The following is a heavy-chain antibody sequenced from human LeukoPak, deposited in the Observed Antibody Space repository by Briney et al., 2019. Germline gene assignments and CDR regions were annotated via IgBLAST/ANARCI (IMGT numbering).Heavy chain of an antibody. D-gene: IGHD3-10*01. V-gene: IGHV3-53*01. CDR1: GFTVSSNY. CDR2: LYSGGST. J-gene: IGHJ4*02. CDR3: ARDHEGFGELDY. Sequence: GGSLILSCAASGFTVSSNYMSWVRQAPGKGLEWVSVLYSGGSTYYADSVKGRFTISRDNSKNTLYLQMNSLRDEDTAVYYCARDHEGFGELDYWGLGTLVTVSS.